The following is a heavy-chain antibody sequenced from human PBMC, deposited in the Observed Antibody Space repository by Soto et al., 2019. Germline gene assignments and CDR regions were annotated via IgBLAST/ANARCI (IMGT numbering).Heavy chain of an antibody. CDR2: INHSGST. Sequence: QVQLQQWGAGLLKPSETLSLTCAVYGGSFSGYYWSWIRQPPGKGLEWIGEINHSGSTNYNPSLKGRVTISVDTSKNQXSLKLSSVTAADTAVYYCARGSSGWPLTFDYWGQGTLVTVSS. D-gene: IGHD6-19*01. CDR1: GGSFSGYY. CDR3: ARGSSGWPLTFDY. V-gene: IGHV4-34*01. J-gene: IGHJ4*02.